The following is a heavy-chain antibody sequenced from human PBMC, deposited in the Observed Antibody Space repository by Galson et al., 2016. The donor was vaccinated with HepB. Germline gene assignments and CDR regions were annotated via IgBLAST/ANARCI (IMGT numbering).Heavy chain of an antibody. CDR2: NNAGNGDA. CDR1: GYAFGTYG. J-gene: IGHJ4*02. V-gene: IGHV1-3*01. D-gene: IGHD2-21*02. CDR3: ARSATAWSIDY. Sequence: SVKVSCKASGYAFGTYGISWVRRTPGQSLEWIGWNNAGNGDARYSQKFQGRVTFTRDTSATTAYMELTGLKSGDTAVYYCARSATAWSIDYWGQGTLVSVSS.